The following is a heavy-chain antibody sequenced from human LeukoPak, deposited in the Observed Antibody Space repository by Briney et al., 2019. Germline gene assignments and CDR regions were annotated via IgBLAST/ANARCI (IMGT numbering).Heavy chain of an antibody. CDR3: ANAYCSSTSCHNYYYYYGMDV. J-gene: IGHJ6*02. V-gene: IGHV3-23*01. D-gene: IGHD2-2*01. Sequence: PGGSLRLSCAASGFTFSSYAISWVRQAPGKGLEWVSAISGSGGSTYYADSVKGRFTISRDNSKNTLYLQMNSLRAEDTAVYYCANAYCSSTSCHNYYYYYGMDVWGQGTTVTVSS. CDR2: ISGSGGST. CDR1: GFTFSSYA.